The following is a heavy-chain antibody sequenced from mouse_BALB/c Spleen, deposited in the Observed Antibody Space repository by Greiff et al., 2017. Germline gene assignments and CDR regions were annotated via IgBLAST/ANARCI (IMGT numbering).Heavy chain of an antibody. D-gene: IGHD2-3*01. CDR2: INPYNDGT. CDR1: GFNIKDYY. V-gene: IGHV14-4*02. CDR3: ARGDGYSGWFAY. Sequence: EVKLMESGAELVRSGASVKLSCTASGFNIKDYYMHWVKQRPEQGLEWIGYINPYNDGTKYNEKFKGKATLTSDKSSSTAYMELSSLTSEDSAVYYCARGDGYSGWFAYWGQGTLVTVSA. J-gene: IGHJ3*01.